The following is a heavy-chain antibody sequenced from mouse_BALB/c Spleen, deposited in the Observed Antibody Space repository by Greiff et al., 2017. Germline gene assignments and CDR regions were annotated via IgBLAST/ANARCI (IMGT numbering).Heavy chain of an antibody. D-gene: IGHD1-1*01. Sequence: VQLQESGPGLVAPSQSLSITCTVSGFSLTGYGVNWVRQPPGKGLEWLGMIWGDGSTDYNSALKSRLSISKDNSKSQVFLKMNSLQTDDTARYYCARDRDYGSSYVDYYAMDYWGQGTSVTVSS. CDR2: IWGDGST. J-gene: IGHJ4*01. V-gene: IGHV2-6-7*01. CDR1: GFSLTGYG. CDR3: ARDRDYGSSYVDYYAMDY.